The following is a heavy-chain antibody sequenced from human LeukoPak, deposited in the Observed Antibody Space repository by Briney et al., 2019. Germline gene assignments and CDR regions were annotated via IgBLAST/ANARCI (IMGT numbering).Heavy chain of an antibody. CDR2: IRHRAYGGTT. D-gene: IGHD3-22*01. CDR1: GFTFSSYW. CDR3: SRSGGDFFFGLFSAYYSDY. J-gene: IGHJ4*02. V-gene: IGHV3-49*04. Sequence: PGGSLRLSCAASGFTFSSYWMSWVRQAPGKGLEWVGFIRHRAYGGTTEYAASVKGRFTISRDDSNSIAYLQMNSLKTEDTAVYYCSRSGGDFFFGLFSAYYSDYWGQGTLVTVSS.